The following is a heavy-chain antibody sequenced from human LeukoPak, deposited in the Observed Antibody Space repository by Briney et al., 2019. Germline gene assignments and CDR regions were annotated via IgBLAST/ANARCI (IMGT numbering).Heavy chain of an antibody. Sequence: GGSLRLSCAASGFTFSSYSMNWVRQAPGKGLEWVSSISSSSSYIYYADSVKGRFTISRDNAKNSLYLQMNSLRAEDTAVYYCARIGDYYYYMDVWGKGTTVTVSS. CDR2: ISSSSSYI. CDR1: GFTFSSYS. J-gene: IGHJ6*03. V-gene: IGHV3-21*01. CDR3: ARIGDYYYYMDV.